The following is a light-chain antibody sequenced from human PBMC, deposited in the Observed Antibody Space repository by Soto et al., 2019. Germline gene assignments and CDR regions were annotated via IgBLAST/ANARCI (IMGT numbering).Light chain of an antibody. CDR3: QQYKTYFPS. V-gene: IGKV1-5*03. CDR2: MAS. J-gene: IGKJ4*01. Sequence: DIQVTQSPSALSASVGDRVTITCRASQSVDKCLAWYQRRPGKDPKLLIYMASTLEVGVPSRFSRSASGTEFTLTISSLQPDDSEPYFYQQYKTYFPSFSGGTKGEI. CDR1: QSVDKC.